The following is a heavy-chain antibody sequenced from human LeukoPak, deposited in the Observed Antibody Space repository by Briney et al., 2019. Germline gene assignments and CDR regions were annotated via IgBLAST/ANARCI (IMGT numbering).Heavy chain of an antibody. CDR1: GFTFSSYA. V-gene: IGHV3-30*01. Sequence: GRSLRLSCAASGFTFSSYAMHWVRQAPGKGLEWVAVISYDGGNKYYADSVKGRFTISRDNSKNTLYLQMNSLRAEDTAVYYCARVGVYGAFDIWGQGTMVTVSS. D-gene: IGHD2/OR15-2a*01. J-gene: IGHJ3*02. CDR2: ISYDGGNK. CDR3: ARVGVYGAFDI.